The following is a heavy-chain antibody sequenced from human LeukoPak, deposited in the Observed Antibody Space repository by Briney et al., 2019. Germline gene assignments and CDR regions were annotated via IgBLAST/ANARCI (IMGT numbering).Heavy chain of an antibody. CDR3: ARDLYGDYDVCFDY. D-gene: IGHD4-17*01. CDR1: GFTFSSYS. V-gene: IGHV3-21*01. CDR2: ISSSSSYI. Sequence: GGSLRLSCAASGFTFSSYSMNWVRQAPGKGLEWVSSISSSSSYIYYADSVKGRFTISRDNAKNSLYLQMNSLRAEDTAVYYCARDLYGDYDVCFDYWGQETLVTVSS. J-gene: IGHJ4*02.